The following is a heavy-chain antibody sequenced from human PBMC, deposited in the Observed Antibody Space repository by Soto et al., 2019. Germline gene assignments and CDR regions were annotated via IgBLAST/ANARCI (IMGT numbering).Heavy chain of an antibody. Sequence: PSETLCLTCGFSGGSSSGGGYSCSWIRQPPGKGLEWIGYIYHSGSTYYNPSLKSRVTISVDRSKNQFSLKLSSVTAADTAVYYCAGKHCSSTSCHFDPWGQGTLVTVSS. J-gene: IGHJ5*02. V-gene: IGHV4-30-2*01. CDR1: GGSSSGGGYS. CDR2: IYHSGST. D-gene: IGHD2-2*01. CDR3: AGKHCSSTSCHFDP.